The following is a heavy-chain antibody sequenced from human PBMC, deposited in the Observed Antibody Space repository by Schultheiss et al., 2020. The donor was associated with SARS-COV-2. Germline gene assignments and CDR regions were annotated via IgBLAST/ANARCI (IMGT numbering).Heavy chain of an antibody. Sequence: GGSLRLSCAASGFTFGGYWMSWVRQAPGKGLEWVSAIGTAGDTYYPGSVKGRFTISRDNAKNSLYLQMNSLRAEDTAVYYCAKDNWAQWAQRRIDAFDIWGQGTQVTVSS. CDR1: GFTFGGYW. CDR3: AKDNWAQWAQRRIDAFDI. D-gene: IGHD1-1*01. J-gene: IGHJ3*02. CDR2: IGTAGDT. V-gene: IGHV3-13*01.